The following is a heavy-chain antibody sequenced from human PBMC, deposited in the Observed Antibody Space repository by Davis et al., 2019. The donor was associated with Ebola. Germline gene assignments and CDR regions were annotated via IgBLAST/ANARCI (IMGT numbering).Heavy chain of an antibody. Sequence: GESLKISCAASGFTFSSYAMSWVRQAPGKGLEWVSVIYSGGSTYYADSVKGRFTISRDNSKNTLYLQMNSLRAEDTAVYYCARGRGSYYFDYWGQGTLVTVSS. J-gene: IGHJ4*02. CDR2: IYSGGST. CDR1: GFTFSSYA. D-gene: IGHD1-26*01. CDR3: ARGRGSYYFDY. V-gene: IGHV3-53*01.